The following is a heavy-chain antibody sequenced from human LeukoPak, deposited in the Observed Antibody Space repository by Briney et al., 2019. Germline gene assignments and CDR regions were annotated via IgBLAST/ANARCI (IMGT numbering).Heavy chain of an antibody. D-gene: IGHD3-10*01. CDR1: GGSISSYY. CDR2: IYYSGST. CDR3: ARGGLWFGEFGGDY. V-gene: IGHV4-59*01. J-gene: IGHJ4*02. Sequence: PSETLSLTCTVSGGSISSYYWSWIRQPPGKGLEWIGYIYYSGSTNYNPSLKSRVTISVDTSKNQFSLKLSSVTAADTAVYYCARGGLWFGEFGGDYWGQGTLVTVSS.